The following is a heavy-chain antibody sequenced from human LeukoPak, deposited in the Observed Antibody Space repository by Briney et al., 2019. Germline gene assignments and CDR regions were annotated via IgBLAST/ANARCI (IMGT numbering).Heavy chain of an antibody. CDR3: ARVSGSYSTYDY. J-gene: IGHJ4*02. Sequence: ASVKVSCKASGYTFTGYYMHWVRQAPGQGLEWMGWINPNSGGTNYAQKFQGRVTMTRDTSISTAYMELSRLRSDDTAVYYCARVSGSYSTYDYWGQGTLVTVSS. CDR2: INPNSGGT. D-gene: IGHD1-26*01. V-gene: IGHV1-2*02. CDR1: GYTFTGYY.